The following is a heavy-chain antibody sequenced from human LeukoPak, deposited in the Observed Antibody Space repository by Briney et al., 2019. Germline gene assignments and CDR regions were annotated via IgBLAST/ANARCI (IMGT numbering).Heavy chain of an antibody. D-gene: IGHD2-2*01. J-gene: IGHJ4*02. CDR1: GFTFSSYS. V-gene: IGHV3-21*04. CDR2: ISSSSSYI. Sequence: GGSLRLSCAASGFTFSSYSMNWVRQAPGKGLEWVSSISSSSSYIYYADSVKGRFTISRDNSKNTLYLQMNSLRAEDTAVYYCAIQNLVVPAAIDYWGQGTLVTVSS. CDR3: AIQNLVVPAAIDY.